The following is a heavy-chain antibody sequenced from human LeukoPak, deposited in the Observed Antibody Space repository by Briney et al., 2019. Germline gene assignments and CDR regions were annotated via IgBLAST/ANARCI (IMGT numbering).Heavy chain of an antibody. D-gene: IGHD3-10*01. CDR2: IYYSGST. Sequence: SETLSLTCTVSGGSISSSSYYWGWIRQPPGKGLEWIGSIYYSGSTYYNPSLKSRVTISVDTSKNQFSLKLSSVTAADTAVYYCARSPVVRGVIQDFDYWGQGTLVTVSS. CDR3: ARSPVVRGVIQDFDY. CDR1: GGSISSSSYY. V-gene: IGHV4-39*07. J-gene: IGHJ4*02.